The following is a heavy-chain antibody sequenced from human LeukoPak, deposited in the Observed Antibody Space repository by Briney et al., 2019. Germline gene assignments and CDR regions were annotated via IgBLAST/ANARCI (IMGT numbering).Heavy chain of an antibody. CDR1: GFTFSRYG. J-gene: IGHJ4*02. Sequence: GGSLRLSCAASGFTFSRYGMHWVRQAPGKGLEWVAVISYDGSNKYYADSVKGRFTISRDNSKNTLYLQMNSLRAEDTAVYYCAKDQGLVVYYFDYWGQGTLVTVSS. CDR3: AKDQGLVVYYFDY. CDR2: ISYDGSNK. V-gene: IGHV3-30*18. D-gene: IGHD2-15*01.